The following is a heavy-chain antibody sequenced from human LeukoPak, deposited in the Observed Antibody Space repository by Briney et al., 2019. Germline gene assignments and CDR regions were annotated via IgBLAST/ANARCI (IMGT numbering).Heavy chain of an antibody. Sequence: SETLSLTCTVAGGSISSYYWSWIRQPPGKGLEWLGYIYTSGSTNYNPSLKSRVTISVDKSKNQFSLKLSSVTAADTAVYYCARRVGQTRGHAFDIWGQGTMVTVSS. J-gene: IGHJ3*02. CDR1: GGSISSYY. D-gene: IGHD3-10*01. V-gene: IGHV4-4*09. CDR2: IYTSGST. CDR3: ARRVGQTRGHAFDI.